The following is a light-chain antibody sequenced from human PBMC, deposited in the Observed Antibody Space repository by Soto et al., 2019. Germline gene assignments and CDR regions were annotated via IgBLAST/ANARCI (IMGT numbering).Light chain of an antibody. CDR1: SSDVGTYNY. Sequence: QSVLTQPASVSGSPGQSITISCTGTSSDVGTYNYVSWYQQHPGKAPKLMIYDVSNRPSGISNRFSGSKSGNAASLTISGLQAEDEADYYCFTFTSSRIHVLFGGGTKLTVL. V-gene: IGLV2-14*01. CDR3: FTFTSSRIHVL. J-gene: IGLJ2*01. CDR2: DVS.